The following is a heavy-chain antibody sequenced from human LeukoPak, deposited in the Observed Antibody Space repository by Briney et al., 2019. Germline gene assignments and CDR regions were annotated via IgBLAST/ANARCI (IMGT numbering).Heavy chain of an antibody. J-gene: IGHJ4*02. CDR3: AKGDGGLAVAGIKDY. Sequence: TGGSLRLSCAASGFTFSSYGMHWVRQAPGKGLEWVAFIRYDGSNKYYADSVKGRFTISRDNSKNTLYLQMNSLRAEDTAVYYCAKGDGGLAVAGIKDYWGQGTLVTVSS. V-gene: IGHV3-30*02. CDR1: GFTFSSYG. CDR2: IRYDGSNK. D-gene: IGHD6-19*01.